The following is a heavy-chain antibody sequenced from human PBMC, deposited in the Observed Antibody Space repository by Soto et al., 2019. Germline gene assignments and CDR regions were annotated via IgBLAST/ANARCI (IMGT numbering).Heavy chain of an antibody. Sequence: SETMSHTNTVSDGSISSSSYYWSWKKQPPGKGLEWIGSIYYSGSTYYNPSLKSRVTISVDTSKNQFSLKLSSVTAADTAVYYCARRLMVAATPINYMDVWGKGTTVTVSS. D-gene: IGHD2-15*01. V-gene: IGHV4-39*01. CDR2: IYYSGST. CDR3: ARRLMVAATPINYMDV. J-gene: IGHJ6*03. CDR1: DGSISSSSYY.